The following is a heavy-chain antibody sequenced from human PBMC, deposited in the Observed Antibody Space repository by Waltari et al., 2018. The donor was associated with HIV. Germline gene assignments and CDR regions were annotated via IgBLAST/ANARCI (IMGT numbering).Heavy chain of an antibody. CDR3: ARIRGSSSPSSRPNRRNYYYYGMDV. CDR2: IDWDDDK. D-gene: IGHD6-13*01. V-gene: IGHV2-70*01. J-gene: IGHJ6*02. CDR1: GFSLSTSGMC. Sequence: QVTLRQSGPALVKPTQTLTLTCTFSGFSLSTSGMCVSWIRQPPGKALEWLALIDWDDDKYYSTSLKTRLTISKDTSKNHVVLTMTNMDPVDTATYYCARIRGSSSPSSRPNRRNYYYYGMDVWGQGTTVTVSS.